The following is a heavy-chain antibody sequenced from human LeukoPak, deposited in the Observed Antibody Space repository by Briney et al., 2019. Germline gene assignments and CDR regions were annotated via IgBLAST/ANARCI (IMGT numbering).Heavy chain of an antibody. D-gene: IGHD5-12*01. Sequence: GGSLRLSCAASEFTFSSYWMKWVRQAPGKGLEWVASIKEDGSDKYYVDSVKGRFSISRDNAKNSLFLQMNSLRTEDTAVYYCVRGGHFNFDYWGQGTLVIVSS. V-gene: IGHV3-7*01. CDR3: VRGGHFNFDY. CDR2: IKEDGSDK. J-gene: IGHJ4*02. CDR1: EFTFSSYW.